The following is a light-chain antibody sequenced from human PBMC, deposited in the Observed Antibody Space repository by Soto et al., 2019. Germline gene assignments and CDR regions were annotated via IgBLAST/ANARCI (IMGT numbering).Light chain of an antibody. J-gene: IGKJ1*01. Sequence: IQMTQSPSSLSASVGDTVTITGLASQDIEDDLGWCQQKPGKAPKLLIYATSSLESGVPSRFSGSGSGTEFTLTISSLQPDDFATYYCQQYNSYTWTFGQGTKVDIK. CDR2: ATS. V-gene: IGKV1-17*01. CDR1: QDIEDD. CDR3: QQYNSYTWT.